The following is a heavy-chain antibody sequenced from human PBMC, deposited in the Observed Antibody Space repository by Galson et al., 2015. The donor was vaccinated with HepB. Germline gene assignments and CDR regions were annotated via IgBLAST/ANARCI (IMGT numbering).Heavy chain of an antibody. V-gene: IGHV2-70*04. CDR2: IDWDDDK. J-gene: IGHJ6*02. D-gene: IGHD6-13*01. CDR3: ARTSPIAAAGPYYYYGMDV. CDR1: GFSLSTSGMR. Sequence: PALVKPTQTLTLTCTFSGFSLSTSGMRVSWIRQPPGKALEWLARIDWDDDKFYSTSLKTRLTISKDTSKNQVVLTMTNMDPVDTATYYCARTSPIAAAGPYYYYGMDVWGQGTTVTVSS.